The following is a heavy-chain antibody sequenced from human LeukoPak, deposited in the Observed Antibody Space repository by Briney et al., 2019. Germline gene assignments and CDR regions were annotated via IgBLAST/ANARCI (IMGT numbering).Heavy chain of an antibody. CDR3: ARERGYSSGPYYFDY. D-gene: IGHD6-19*01. Sequence: SVQVSCKASGGTFSSYAISWVRQAPGQGLAWMGRIIPILGIANYAQKFQGRVTITADKSTSTAYMELSSLRSEDTAVYYCARERGYSSGPYYFDYWGQGTLVTVSS. CDR2: IIPILGIA. V-gene: IGHV1-69*04. CDR1: GGTFSSYA. J-gene: IGHJ4*02.